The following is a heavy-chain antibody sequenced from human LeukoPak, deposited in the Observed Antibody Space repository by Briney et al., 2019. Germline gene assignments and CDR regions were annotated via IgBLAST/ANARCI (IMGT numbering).Heavy chain of an antibody. J-gene: IGHJ4*02. CDR3: AKGITIAVAAPFDY. V-gene: IGHV1-2*02. CDR1: GYTFTGYY. Sequence: ASVKVSCKASGYTFTGYYMHWVRQAPGQGLEWMGWINPNSGGTNYAQKFQGRVTMTRDTSISTAYMELSRLRSDDTALYYCAKGITIAVAAPFDYWGQGTLVTVSS. CDR2: INPNSGGT. D-gene: IGHD6-19*01.